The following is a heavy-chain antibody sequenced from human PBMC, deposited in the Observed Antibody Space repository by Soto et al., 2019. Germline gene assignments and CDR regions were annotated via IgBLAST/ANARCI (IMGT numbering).Heavy chain of an antibody. V-gene: IGHV4-34*01. Sequence: PSETLSLTCAVYGGSFSGYYWSWIRQPPGKGLEWIGEINHSGSTNYNPSLKSRVTISVDTSKNQFSLKLSSVTAADTAVYYCARGARVRLRFLEWYTDGGYYYYGMDVWGQETTVTVSS. CDR2: INHSGST. J-gene: IGHJ6*02. CDR3: ARGARVRLRFLEWYTDGGYYYYGMDV. CDR1: GGSFSGYY. D-gene: IGHD3-3*01.